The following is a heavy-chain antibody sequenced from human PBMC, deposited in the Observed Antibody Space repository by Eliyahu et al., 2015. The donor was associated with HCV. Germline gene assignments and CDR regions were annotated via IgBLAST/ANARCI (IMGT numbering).Heavy chain of an antibody. V-gene: IGHV3-23*01. CDR2: ITDRGGST. Sequence: FRSYAMSWVRQAPGKGLEWVSAITDRGGSTYYADSVKGRFTISRDNSKNTLYVQMNSLRAEDTAVYYCAKLSRGAVAGTWDYWGQGTLVTVSS. D-gene: IGHD6-19*01. CDR1: FRSYA. CDR3: AKLSRGAVAGTWDY. J-gene: IGHJ4*02.